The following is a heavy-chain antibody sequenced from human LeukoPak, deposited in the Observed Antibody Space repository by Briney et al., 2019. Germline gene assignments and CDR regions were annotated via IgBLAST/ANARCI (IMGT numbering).Heavy chain of an antibody. D-gene: IGHD2/OR15-2a*01. CDR2: INQDGSEK. Sequence: GGSLRLSCAASGLNFRSSWMSWIRQAPGKGLERVANINQDGSEKYYVDSVKGRLTIPRDNAKNSLYLQMNSLGVEDTAVYYCARAFYSYFDYWDQGTLVVVST. J-gene: IGHJ4*02. CDR1: GLNFRSSW. V-gene: IGHV3-7*03. CDR3: ARAFYSYFDY.